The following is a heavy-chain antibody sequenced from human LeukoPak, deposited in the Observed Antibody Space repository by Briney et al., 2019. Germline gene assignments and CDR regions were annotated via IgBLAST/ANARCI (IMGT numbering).Heavy chain of an antibody. CDR2: MNPNSGYT. CDR1: EYTFTSYD. CDR3: VAQGYNWNAYESLGYFDY. Sequence: ASVKVSCKPSEYTFTSYDINWVRQSTGHGLEWLGWMNPNSGYTGYAQKFQGRVTMTRNPCISTAYMVLSSLRSEDTAVYYCVAQGYNWNAYESLGYFDYWGQGTLVTVSS. D-gene: IGHD1-20*01. V-gene: IGHV1-8*01. J-gene: IGHJ4*02.